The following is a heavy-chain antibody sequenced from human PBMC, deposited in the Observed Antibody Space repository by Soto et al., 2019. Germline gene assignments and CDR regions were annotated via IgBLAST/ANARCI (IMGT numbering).Heavy chain of an antibody. J-gene: IGHJ2*01. V-gene: IGHV2-26*01. CDR2: IFSNDEK. CDR1: GFSLSNARMG. Sequence: QVTLKESGPVLVKPTETLTLTCTVSGFSLSNARMGVSWIRQPPGKALEWLAHIFSNDEKSYSTSLKSRHTNSTDTSKSQVVLTMTNIDPVDTATYYCALLASTDYWYFDLWGRGTLVTVSS. CDR3: ALLASTDYWYFDL.